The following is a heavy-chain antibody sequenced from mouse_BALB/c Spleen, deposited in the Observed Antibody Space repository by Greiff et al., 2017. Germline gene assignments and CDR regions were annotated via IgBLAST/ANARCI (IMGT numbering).Heavy chain of an antibody. J-gene: IGHJ1*01. Sequence: EVQLQQFGAELVKPGASVKISCKASGYTFTDYNMYWVKQSHGKSLEWIGDINPNYASTSYNQKFKGKATLTVDTSSSTDYMKLRSLTSEDTAVYDCARPNYGSPRYFDVWGAGTTVTVSS. CDR3: ARPNYGSPRYFDV. D-gene: IGHD1-1*01. CDR1: GYTFTDYN. CDR2: INPNYAST. V-gene: IGHV1-18*01.